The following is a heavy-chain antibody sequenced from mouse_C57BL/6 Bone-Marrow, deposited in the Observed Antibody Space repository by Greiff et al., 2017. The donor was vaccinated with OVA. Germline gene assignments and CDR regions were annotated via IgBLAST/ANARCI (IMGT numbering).Heavy chain of an antibody. Sequence: EVKLVESGGGLVKPGGSLKLSCAASGFTFSDYGMHWVRQAPEKGLEWVAYISSGSSTIYYAATVKGRFTISRDNATNTLFLQMTSMRSGDTAMYYCAGEYYGSSYDYYAMDYWGQGTSVTVSS. CDR1: GFTFSDYG. CDR3: AGEYYGSSYDYYAMDY. J-gene: IGHJ4*01. D-gene: IGHD1-1*01. V-gene: IGHV5-17*01. CDR2: ISSGSSTI.